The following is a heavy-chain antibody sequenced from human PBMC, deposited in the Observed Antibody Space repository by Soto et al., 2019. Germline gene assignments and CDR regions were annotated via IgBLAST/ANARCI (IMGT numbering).Heavy chain of an antibody. CDR1: GYTFTNYE. V-gene: IGHV1-8*01. Sequence: ASVKVSCKASGYTFTNYEINWVRQATGQGLEWMGWMNPGSGNTGYAHKFQGRVTMTGNISISTSYMELSRLGSDDTAIYYCARMASSGSLNWFDPWGQGTLVTVSS. CDR2: MNPGSGNT. CDR3: ARMASSGSLNWFDP. J-gene: IGHJ5*02. D-gene: IGHD3-10*01.